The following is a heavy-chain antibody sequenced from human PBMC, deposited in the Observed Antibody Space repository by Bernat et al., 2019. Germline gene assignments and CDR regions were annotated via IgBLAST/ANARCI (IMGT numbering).Heavy chain of an antibody. J-gene: IGHJ4*02. CDR3: ARGGATRGDY. Sequence: EVQLVESGGGLVQIGGSLRLSCAASGFTISSYSMHWVHQAPGKGLEWVSYLSSSSSTIYYADSVKGRFTISRDNAKNSLYLQMNSLRVEDTAVYYCARGGATRGDYWGQGTLVTVSS. CDR1: GFTISSYS. CDR2: LSSSSSTI. V-gene: IGHV3-48*01. D-gene: IGHD1-26*01.